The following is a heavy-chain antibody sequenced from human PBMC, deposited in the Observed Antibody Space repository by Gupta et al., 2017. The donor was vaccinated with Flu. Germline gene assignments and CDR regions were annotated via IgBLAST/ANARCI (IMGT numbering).Heavy chain of an antibody. V-gene: IGHV3-23*01. J-gene: IGHJ4*02. Sequence: EVQLLWSGGGLVQPGGSLRLSCAASGVSFNINAMTCVRQHPGKGLEWVSVISGSGDSTYYAAAVKGRFTISRDNSKNSLYLQMNSLRAEDTAVYYCAKDRSSRGYYYTSDYWGQGTLVTVSS. CDR2: ISGSGDST. CDR3: AKDRSSRGYYYTSDY. CDR1: GVSFNINA. D-gene: IGHD3-22*01.